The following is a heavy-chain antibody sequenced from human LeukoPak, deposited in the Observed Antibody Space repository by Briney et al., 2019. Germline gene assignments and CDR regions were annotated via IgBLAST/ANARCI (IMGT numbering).Heavy chain of an antibody. CDR1: GGSISSSSYY. Sequence: SETLSLTCTVSGGSISSSSYYWGWIRPPPGKGLEWIGSSCYSGSTYYNPSLKSRVTISVDTSKNQFSLKLSSVTAADTAVYYCARSGINMNPHYFDYWGQGTLVTVSS. J-gene: IGHJ4*02. CDR3: ARSGINMNPHYFDY. D-gene: IGHD3-22*01. CDR2: SCYSGST. V-gene: IGHV4-39*01.